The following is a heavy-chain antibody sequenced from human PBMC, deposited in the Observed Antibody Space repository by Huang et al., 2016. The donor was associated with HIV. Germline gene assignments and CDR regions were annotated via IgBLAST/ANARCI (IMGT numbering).Heavy chain of an antibody. V-gene: IGHV3-23*01. CDR3: AKVASGYDFSARGSDWFDP. CDR2: SSGSGGNT. Sequence: EMQLLESGGGLVQLGGSLRLSCAASAFTFRSYAMTWVRQAAGRGLVWGSASSGSGGNTYYADSVKGRFTISRDNSKNTLYLQMNSLRAEDTAVYYCAKVASGYDFSARGSDWFDPWGQGTLVSVSS. CDR1: AFTFRSYA. J-gene: IGHJ5*02. D-gene: IGHD5-12*01.